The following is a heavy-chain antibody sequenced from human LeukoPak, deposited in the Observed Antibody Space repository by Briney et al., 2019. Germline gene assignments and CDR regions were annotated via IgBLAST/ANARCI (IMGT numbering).Heavy chain of an antibody. CDR2: ITSSSGYI. D-gene: IGHD5-24*01. CDR3: ARDRGDGPLDY. J-gene: IGHJ4*02. V-gene: IGHV3-21*01. Sequence: PGGSLRLSCAASGFAFSSYSMNWVRQAPGKGLEWVSSITSSSGYIYYAGSVKGRFTISRDNAKNSLSLQVNSLRAEDTAVYYRARDRGDGPLDYWGQGTLVTVSS. CDR1: GFAFSSYS.